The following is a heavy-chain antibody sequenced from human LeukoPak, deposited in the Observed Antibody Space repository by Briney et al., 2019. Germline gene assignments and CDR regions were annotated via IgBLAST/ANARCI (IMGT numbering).Heavy chain of an antibody. CDR2: IKQDGSEK. V-gene: IGHV3-7*05. J-gene: IGHJ3*02. CDR3: ARDLGGGLWPNAFDI. CDR1: GFTFSNYW. Sequence: GGSLRLSCAASGFTFSNYWMTWVRQAPGIGLEWVANIKQDGSEKYYVDSVRGRLTISRDNAKSSLYLQINSLRAEDTAVYYCARDLGGGLWPNAFDIWGQGTMVTVSS. D-gene: IGHD3-16*01.